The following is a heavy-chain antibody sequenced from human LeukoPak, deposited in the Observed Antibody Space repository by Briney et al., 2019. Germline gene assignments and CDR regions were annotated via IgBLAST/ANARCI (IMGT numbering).Heavy chain of an antibody. CDR1: GGSISSYY. CDR2: ICYSGST. D-gene: IGHD4-17*01. CDR3: ASSLDYGDDNFDY. J-gene: IGHJ4*02. Sequence: PSETLSLTCTVPGGSISSYYWSWIRQPPGKGLEWIGYICYSGSTNYNPSLKSRVTISVDTSKNQFSLKLSSVTAADTAVYYCASSLDYGDDNFDYWGQGTLVTVSS. V-gene: IGHV4-59*01.